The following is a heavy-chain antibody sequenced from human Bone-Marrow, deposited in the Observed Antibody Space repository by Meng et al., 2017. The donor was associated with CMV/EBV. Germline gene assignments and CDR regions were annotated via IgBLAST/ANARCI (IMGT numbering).Heavy chain of an antibody. CDR1: GDSVSSNSAA. J-gene: IGHJ5*02. D-gene: IGHD2-2*01. V-gene: IGHV6-1*01. Sequence: SQTLSLTCAISGDSVSSNSAAWNWIRQSPSRGLEWLGRTYFRSKWYNDYAVSVKSRITINPDTSKNQFSLQLNSVTPEDTAVYYCARESAIVVVPAARGNWFDPWGQGTLVNGAS. CDR3: ARESAIVVVPAARGNWFDP. CDR2: TYFRSKWYN.